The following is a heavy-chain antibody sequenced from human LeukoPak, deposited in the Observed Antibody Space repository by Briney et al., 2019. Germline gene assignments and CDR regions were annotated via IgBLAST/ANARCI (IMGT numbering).Heavy chain of an antibody. D-gene: IGHD2-21*02. CDR2: ISASGGAT. V-gene: IGHV3-23*01. Sequence: GGSLRLSCVASGFMFSRYSMTWVRQAPGKGLEWVSSISASGGATYYADSVKGRFIVSRDTPKNTLYLQINGLSAEDTAIYYCAKVDRTAASHYFDSWGQGILVTVSS. CDR1: GFMFSRYS. CDR3: AKVDRTAASHYFDS. J-gene: IGHJ4*02.